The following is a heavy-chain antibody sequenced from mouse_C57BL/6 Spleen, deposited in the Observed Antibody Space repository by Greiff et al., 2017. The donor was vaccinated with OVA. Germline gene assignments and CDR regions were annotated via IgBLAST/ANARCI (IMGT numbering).Heavy chain of an antibody. V-gene: IGHV8-12*01. CDR2: IYWDDDK. CDR1: GFSLSTSGMG. Sequence: QVTLKESGPGILQSSQTLSLTCSFSGFSLSTSGMGVSWIRQPSGKGLEWLAHIYWDDDKRYNPSLKSRLTISKDTSRNQVFLKITSVDTADTATYYCARKNYDGSSYVYAMDYWGQGTSVTVSS. CDR3: ARKNYDGSSYVYAMDY. D-gene: IGHD1-1*01. J-gene: IGHJ4*01.